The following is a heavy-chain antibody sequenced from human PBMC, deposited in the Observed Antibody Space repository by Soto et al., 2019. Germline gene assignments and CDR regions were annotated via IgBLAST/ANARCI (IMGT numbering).Heavy chain of an antibody. D-gene: IGHD6-13*01. CDR3: SSRQAYISSWYRGLVGFDI. J-gene: IGHJ3*02. Sequence: QVQLQQWGAGLLKPSETLSLTCAVYGGSFSGYYWSWIRQPPGKGLEWIGEINHSGSTNYNPSLKSRVTISVDPSKKQFSRKLSYVTAADTAVYYCSSRQAYISSWYRGLVGFDIWGQGTMVTVSS. V-gene: IGHV4-34*01. CDR1: GGSFSGYY. CDR2: INHSGST.